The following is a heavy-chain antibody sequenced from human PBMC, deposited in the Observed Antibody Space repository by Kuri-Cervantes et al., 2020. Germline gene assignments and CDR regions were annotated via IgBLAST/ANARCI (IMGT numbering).Heavy chain of an antibody. J-gene: IGHJ4*02. CDR1: GYTFTSYY. V-gene: IGHV1-46*01. D-gene: IGHD1-26*01. CDR2: INPSGGST. CDR3: ARDAVSATTARVFDY. Sequence: ASVKVSCKASGYTFTSYYMHWVRQAPGQGLEWMGIINPSGGSTSYAQKFQGRVTMTTDTSTSTAYMELRSLRSDDTAVYYCARDAVSATTARVFDYWGQGTLVTVSS.